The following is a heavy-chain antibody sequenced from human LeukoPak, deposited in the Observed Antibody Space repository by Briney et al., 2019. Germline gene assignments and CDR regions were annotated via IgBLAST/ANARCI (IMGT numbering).Heavy chain of an antibody. Sequence: GGSLRLSCAASGFTFSDYWMHWVRQAPGKGLVWVSRISSDGSRVTYADSVKGRFTISRDNAKNSLYLQMNSLRAEDTAVYYCARDRYFDYWGQGTLVTVSS. CDR3: ARDRYFDY. J-gene: IGHJ4*02. CDR1: GFTFSDYW. CDR2: ISSDGSRV. V-gene: IGHV3-74*01.